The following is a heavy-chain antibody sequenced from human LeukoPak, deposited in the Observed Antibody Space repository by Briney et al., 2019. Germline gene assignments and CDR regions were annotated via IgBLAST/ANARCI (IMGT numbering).Heavy chain of an antibody. Sequence: GGSLRLSCAASGFTVSSTYMSWVRQAPGKGLEWVSVIYSGGSTYYADSVKGRFTISRDNSKNTLYLQMDSLRAEDTAVYYCVRGGVFSGLRKVENYWGQGTLVTVSS. CDR3: VRGGVFSGLRKVENY. CDR2: IYSGGST. V-gene: IGHV3-66*01. CDR1: GFTVSSTY. D-gene: IGHD4-17*01. J-gene: IGHJ4*02.